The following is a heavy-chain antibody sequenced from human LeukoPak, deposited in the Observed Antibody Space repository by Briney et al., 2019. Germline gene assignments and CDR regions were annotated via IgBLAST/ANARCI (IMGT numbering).Heavy chain of an antibody. CDR3: ARTAYYYDSSGYDDAFDI. V-gene: IGHV3-11*01. D-gene: IGHD3-22*01. CDR2: ISSRGTIT. J-gene: IGHJ3*02. Sequence: GGSLRLSCAASGFTFSSYAMSWIRQAPGKGLEWVSHISSRGTITYYADSVKGRFTISRDNAKNSLCLQMNSLRAEDTAVYYCARTAYYYDSSGYDDAFDIWGQGTMVTVSS. CDR1: GFTFSSYA.